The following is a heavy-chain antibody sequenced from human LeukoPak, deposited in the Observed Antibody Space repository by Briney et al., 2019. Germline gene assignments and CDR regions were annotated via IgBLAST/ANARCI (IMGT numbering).Heavy chain of an antibody. CDR1: GGSISSYY. CDR2: IYTSGST. D-gene: IGHD6-19*01. CDR3: ARSSWLVHGLGYYFDY. J-gene: IGHJ4*02. V-gene: IGHV4-4*07. Sequence: SETLSLTCTVSGGSISSYYWSWIRQPAGKGLEWIGRIYTSGSTNYNPSLKSRVTMSVDTSKNQFSLKLSSVTAADTAVYYCARSSWLVHGLGYYFDYWGQGTLATVSS.